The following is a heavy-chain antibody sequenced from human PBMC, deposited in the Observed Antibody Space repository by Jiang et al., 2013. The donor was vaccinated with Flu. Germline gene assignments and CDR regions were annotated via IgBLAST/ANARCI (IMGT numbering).Heavy chain of an antibody. CDR3: ARGHHGMDV. CDR1: GYSISSGYY. Sequence: VLLKPSETLSLTCTVSGYSISSGYYWGWIRQPPGKGLEWIGSIYHSGTTYYNPALKSRVTISVDTSKNQFSLRLSSVTATDTAMYYCARGHHGMDVWGQGTTVTVSS. J-gene: IGHJ6*02. V-gene: IGHV4-38-2*02. CDR2: IYHSGTT.